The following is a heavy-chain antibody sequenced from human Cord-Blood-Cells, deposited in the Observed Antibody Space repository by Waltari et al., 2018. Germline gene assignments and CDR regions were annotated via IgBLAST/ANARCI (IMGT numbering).Heavy chain of an antibody. D-gene: IGHD3-16*02. CDR1: GGSISSSSYY. J-gene: IGHJ4*02. CDR2: IYYSGST. V-gene: IGHV4-39*01. Sequence: QLQLQESGPGLVKPSETLSLTCTVPGGSISSSSYYWGWIRQPPGKGLEWIGSIYYSGSTYYNPSLKRRVTISVDTSKNQFSLKLISVTAADTAVYYCARLATFGGVIVDYWGQGTLVTVSS. CDR3: ARLATFGGVIVDY.